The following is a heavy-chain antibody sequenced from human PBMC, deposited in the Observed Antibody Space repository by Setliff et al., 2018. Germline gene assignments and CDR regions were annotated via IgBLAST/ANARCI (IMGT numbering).Heavy chain of an antibody. CDR1: GGSISSYY. CDR3: ARGYYNFLSGYYTPYYFDY. CDR2: IYYSGST. V-gene: IGHV4-59*01. D-gene: IGHD3-3*01. J-gene: IGHJ4*02. Sequence: PSETLSLTCTVSGGSISSYYWSWIRQPPGKGLEYIGYIYYSGSTNYNPSLKSRVTISVDTSKNQFSLKLSSVTAADTAVYFCARGYYNFLSGYYTPYYFDYWGQGTLVTVSS.